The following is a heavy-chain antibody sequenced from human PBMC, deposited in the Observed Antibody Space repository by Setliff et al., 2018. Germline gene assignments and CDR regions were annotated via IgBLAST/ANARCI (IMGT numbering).Heavy chain of an antibody. CDR2: ISSSGSTT. CDR3: ARARGSSWLFYYMDV. CDR1: GLTFSVYY. D-gene: IGHD6-13*01. Sequence: GGSLRLSCAASGLTFSVYYMRWIRQAPGKGLEWVSYISSSGSTTYYADSVKGRFTISRDNAKNSLYLQMNSLRAEDTAVYYCARARGSSWLFYYMDVWGKGTTVTVSS. J-gene: IGHJ6*03. V-gene: IGHV3-11*04.